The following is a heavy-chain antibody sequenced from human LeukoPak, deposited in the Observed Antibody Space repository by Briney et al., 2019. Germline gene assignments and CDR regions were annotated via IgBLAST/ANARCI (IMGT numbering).Heavy chain of an antibody. J-gene: IGHJ4*02. CDR3: ARVRLVGYDILTGYYSFDY. V-gene: IGHV4-38-2*01. CDR2: IYHSGST. CDR1: GYSISSGYY. D-gene: IGHD3-9*01. Sequence: PSETLSLTCAVSGYSISSGYYWGWIRQPPGKGLEWIGSIYHSGSTYYNPSLKSRVTISVDTSKNQFSLKLSSVTAADTAVYYCARVRLVGYDILTGYYSFDYWGQGTLVTVSS.